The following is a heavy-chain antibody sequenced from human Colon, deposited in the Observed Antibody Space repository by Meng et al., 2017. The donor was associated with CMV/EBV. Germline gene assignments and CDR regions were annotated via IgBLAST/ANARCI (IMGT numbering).Heavy chain of an antibody. J-gene: IGHJ6*02. CDR2: ISAYNGNT. CDR3: AREEAVTHYYYGMEV. D-gene: IGHD4-23*01. V-gene: IGHV1-18*01. CDR1: GYTFTSYG. Sequence: ASVKVSCKASGYTFTSYGISWVRQAPGQGLEWMGWISAYNGNTNYAQKLQGRVTMTTDTSTSPAYMELRSLRSDDTAGYYCAREEAVTHYYYGMEVWGQGPRSPSP.